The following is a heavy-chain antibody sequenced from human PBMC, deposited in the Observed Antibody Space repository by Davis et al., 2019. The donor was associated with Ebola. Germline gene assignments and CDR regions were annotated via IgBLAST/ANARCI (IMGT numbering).Heavy chain of an antibody. CDR1: GFTFSDHY. V-gene: IGHV3-21*01. Sequence: GGSLRLSCTASGFTFSDHYMNWVRQAPGKGLEWVSSISSSSSYIYYADSVKGRFTISRDNAKNSLYLQMNSLRAEDTAVYYCAAARSGYQKGAFDIWGQGTMVTVSS. D-gene: IGHD3-3*01. J-gene: IGHJ3*02. CDR2: ISSSSSYI. CDR3: AAARSGYQKGAFDI.